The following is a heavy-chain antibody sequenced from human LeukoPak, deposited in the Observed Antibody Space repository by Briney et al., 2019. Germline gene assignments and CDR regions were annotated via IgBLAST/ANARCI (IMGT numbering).Heavy chain of an antibody. D-gene: IGHD2-2*01. J-gene: IGHJ4*02. CDR3: ARDPRDIVVVPAAGSFDY. CDR1: GFTFSSYG. V-gene: IGHV3-30*02. CDR2: IRYDGSNK. Sequence: GGSLRLSCAASGFTFSSYGMHWVRQAPGKGLEWVAFIRYDGSNKYYADSVKGRFTISRDNSKNTLYLQMNSLRAEDTAVYYCARDPRDIVVVPAAGSFDYWGQGTLVTVSS.